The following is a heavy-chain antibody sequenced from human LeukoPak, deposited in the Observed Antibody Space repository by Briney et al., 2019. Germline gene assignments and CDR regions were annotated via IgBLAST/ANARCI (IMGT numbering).Heavy chain of an antibody. D-gene: IGHD6-13*01. J-gene: IGHJ4*02. Sequence: SVKVSCKASGGTFSSYAISWVRQAPGQGLEWMGGIIPIFGTANYAQKFQGRVTITRDTSASSAYTELSSLRSEDTAVYYCARADSSSYNWYFDYWGQGTLVTVSS. V-gene: IGHV1-69*05. CDR1: GGTFSSYA. CDR3: ARADSSSYNWYFDY. CDR2: IIPIFGTA.